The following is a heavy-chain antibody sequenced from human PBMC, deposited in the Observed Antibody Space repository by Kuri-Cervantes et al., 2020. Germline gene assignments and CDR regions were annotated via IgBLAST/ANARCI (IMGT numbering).Heavy chain of an antibody. CDR2: IYYSGST. V-gene: IGHV4-59*12. Sequence: ESLKISCTVSGGSISPYYWSWIRQPPGKGLEWIGYIYYSGSTNYNPSLKSRVTISVHTSKNQFSLKLSSVTAADTAVYYCARSITSPDYYYGMDVWGQGTTVTVSS. CDR1: GGSISPYY. D-gene: IGHD5-12*01. J-gene: IGHJ6*02. CDR3: ARSITSPDYYYGMDV.